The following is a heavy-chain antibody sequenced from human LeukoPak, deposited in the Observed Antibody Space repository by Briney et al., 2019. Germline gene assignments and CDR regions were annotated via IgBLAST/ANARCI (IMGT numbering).Heavy chain of an antibody. CDR3: ARFPGYSSSHHDY. D-gene: IGHD6-13*01. V-gene: IGHV4-34*01. CDR2: INHSGST. Sequence: SETLPLTCAVYGGSFSGYYWSWIRQPPGKGLEWIGEINHSGSTNYNPSLKSRVIISVDTSKNQFSLKLSSVTAADTAVYYCARFPGYSSSHHDYWGQGTLVTVSS. J-gene: IGHJ4*02. CDR1: GGSFSGYY.